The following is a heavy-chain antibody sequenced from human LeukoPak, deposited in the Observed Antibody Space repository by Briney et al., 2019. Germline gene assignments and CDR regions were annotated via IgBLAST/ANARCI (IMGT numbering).Heavy chain of an antibody. Sequence: GSLRLSCAASGFTFSDYYMSWIRQPPGKGLEWIGYIYYSGSTNYNPSLKSRVTISVDTSRNQFSLKLSSVTAADTAVYYCAREISSSSYYFDYWGQGTLVTVSS. CDR3: AREISSSSYYFDY. CDR1: GFTFSDYY. J-gene: IGHJ4*02. D-gene: IGHD6-6*01. CDR2: IYYSGST. V-gene: IGHV4-59*01.